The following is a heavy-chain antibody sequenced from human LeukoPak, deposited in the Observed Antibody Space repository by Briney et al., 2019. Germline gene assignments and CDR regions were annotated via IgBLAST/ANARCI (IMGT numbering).Heavy chain of an antibody. CDR3: AKPISGGLAVTADWFHP. CDR1: GFAFSVYA. CDR2: INANSGTT. Sequence: GGSLRLSCAASGFAFSVYAMSWLRQPPGKGLEWVSTINANSGTTSYAASVKDRFTISRDNSKNTLYLQLNTLRADDTATYYCAKPISGGLAVTADWFHPWGQGTLVTVSS. J-gene: IGHJ5*01. V-gene: IGHV3-23*01. D-gene: IGHD6-19*01.